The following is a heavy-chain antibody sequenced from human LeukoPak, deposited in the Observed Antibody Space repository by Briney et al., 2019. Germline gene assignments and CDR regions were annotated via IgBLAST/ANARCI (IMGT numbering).Heavy chain of an antibody. Sequence: ETLSLTCTVSGGSISSYYWSWNRQPPGKGLEWVSAISGSGGSTYYADSVKGRFTISRDNSKNTLYLQMNSLRAEDTAVYYCAKSPYSGYDFDYWGQGTLVTVSS. CDR1: GGSISSYY. CDR2: ISGSGGST. CDR3: AKSPYSGYDFDY. V-gene: IGHV3-23*01. D-gene: IGHD5-12*01. J-gene: IGHJ4*02.